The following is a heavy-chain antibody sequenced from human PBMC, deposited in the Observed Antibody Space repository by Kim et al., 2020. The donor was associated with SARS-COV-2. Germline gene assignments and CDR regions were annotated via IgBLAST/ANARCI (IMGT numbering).Heavy chain of an antibody. J-gene: IGHJ4*02. CDR2: TI. Sequence: TIYYADSVKGRFTISRDNAKNSLYLQMNSLRDEDTAVYYCARDLAYLPDYWGQGTLVTVSS. V-gene: IGHV3-48*02. CDR3: ARDLAYLPDY. D-gene: IGHD2-21*01.